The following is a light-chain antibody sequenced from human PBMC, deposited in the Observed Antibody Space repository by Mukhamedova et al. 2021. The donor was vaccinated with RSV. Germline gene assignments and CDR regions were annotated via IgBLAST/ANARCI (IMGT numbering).Light chain of an antibody. V-gene: IGLV3-1*01. J-gene: IGLJ1*01. CDR3: QAWDDKTGV. Sequence: PSGISERFSGSNSGNTATLTITGTQTADEADYYCQAWDDKTGVFGTGTTVTVL.